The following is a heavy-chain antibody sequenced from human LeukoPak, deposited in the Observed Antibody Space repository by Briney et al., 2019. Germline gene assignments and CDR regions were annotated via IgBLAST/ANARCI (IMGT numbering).Heavy chain of an antibody. V-gene: IGHV4-59*08. Sequence: SETLSLTCTVSGGSISSYYWSWIRQPPGKGLEWIGYTYYSGSTNYNPSLKSRVTISVDTSKNQFSLKLSSVTAADTAVYYCARHIRYCSSTSCYKAYYFDYWGQGTLVTVSS. D-gene: IGHD2-2*02. CDR1: GGSISSYY. CDR3: ARHIRYCSSTSCYKAYYFDY. CDR2: TYYSGST. J-gene: IGHJ4*02.